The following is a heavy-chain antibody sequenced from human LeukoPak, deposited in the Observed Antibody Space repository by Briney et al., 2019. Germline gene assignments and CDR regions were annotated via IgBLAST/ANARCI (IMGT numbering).Heavy chain of an antibody. J-gene: IGHJ6*02. CDR3: ARAGGAVAVSGFHYYYYGMDV. CDR2: IYYSGST. CDR1: GGSVSNSYF. V-gene: IGHV4-61*01. D-gene: IGHD6-19*01. Sequence: PSETLSLTCTVSGGSVSNSYFWSWIRQPPGKGLEWIGYIYYSGSTNYNPSLKSRVTISVDTSKNQFSLKLSSVTAADTAVYYCARAGGAVAVSGFHYYYYGMDVWGQGTTVTVSS.